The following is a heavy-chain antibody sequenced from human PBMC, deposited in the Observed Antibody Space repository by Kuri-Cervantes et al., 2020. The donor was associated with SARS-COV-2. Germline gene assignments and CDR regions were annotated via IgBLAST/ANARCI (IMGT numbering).Heavy chain of an antibody. CDR2: IYYSGST. V-gene: IGHV4-59*01. CDR3: ASTNVQAVAGTAEYFQH. CDR1: GGSISSYY. Sequence: SQTLSLPCTVSGGSISSYYWSWIRQPPGKGLEWIGYIYYSGSTNYNPSLKSRVTISVDTSKNQFSLKLSSVTAADTAVYYCASTNVQAVAGTAEYFQHWGQGTLVTVSS. J-gene: IGHJ1*01. D-gene: IGHD6-19*01.